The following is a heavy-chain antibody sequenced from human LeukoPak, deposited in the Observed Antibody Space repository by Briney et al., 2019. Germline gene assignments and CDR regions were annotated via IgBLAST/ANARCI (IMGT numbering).Heavy chain of an antibody. CDR2: INHSGST. D-gene: IGHD3-3*01. J-gene: IGHJ4*02. Sequence: SETLSLTCAVYGGSFSGYYWSWIRQPPGKGLEWIGEINHSGSTNYNPSLKCRVTISVDTSKNQFSLKLSSVTAADTAVYYCARGRFLEMLDWGQGTLVTVSS. CDR1: GGSFSGYY. V-gene: IGHV4-34*01. CDR3: ARGRFLEMLD.